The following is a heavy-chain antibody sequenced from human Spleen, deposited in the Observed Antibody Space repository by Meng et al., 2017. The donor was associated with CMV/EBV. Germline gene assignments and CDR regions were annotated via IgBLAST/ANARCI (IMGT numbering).Heavy chain of an antibody. CDR1: GYTFTGYY. D-gene: IGHD5-12*01. CDR2: TIPMFGTP. V-gene: IGHV1-69*05. Sequence: SVKVSCKASGYTFTGYYMHWVRQAPGQGLEWMGGTIPMFGTPNYAQKSQGRVTITTDESTTTAYMELSSLRSEDTAVYYCASAGSDYWGQGTLVTVSS. CDR3: ASAGSDY. J-gene: IGHJ4*02.